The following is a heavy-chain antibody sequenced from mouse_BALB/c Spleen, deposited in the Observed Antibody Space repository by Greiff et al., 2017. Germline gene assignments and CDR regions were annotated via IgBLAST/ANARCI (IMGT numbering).Heavy chain of an antibody. D-gene: IGHD2-14*01. J-gene: IGHJ4*01. CDR1: GYTFTSYR. Sequence: QVQLKQSGAELAKPGASVKMSCKASGYTFTSYRMHWVKQRPGQGLEWIGYINPSSGYTEYNQKFKDKTTLTADKSSSTAYMQLSSLTSEDSAVYYCARWRYDGDYYAMDYWGQGTSVTVSS. CDR3: ARWRYDGDYYAMDY. CDR2: INPSSGYT. V-gene: IGHV1-4*02.